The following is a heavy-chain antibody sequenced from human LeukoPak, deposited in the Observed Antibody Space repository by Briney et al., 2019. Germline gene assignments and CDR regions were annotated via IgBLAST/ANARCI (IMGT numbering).Heavy chain of an antibody. CDR1: GFTFSSYG. CDR2: ISYDGSNK. CDR3: AKELQWLVPGPFDY. J-gene: IGHJ4*02. Sequence: GGSLRLSCAASGFTFSSYGMHWVRQAPGKGLEWVAVISYDGSNKYYADSVKGRFTISRDNSKNTLYLQMNSLRAEDTAVYYCAKELQWLVPGPFDYWGQGTLVTVSS. V-gene: IGHV3-30*18. D-gene: IGHD6-19*01.